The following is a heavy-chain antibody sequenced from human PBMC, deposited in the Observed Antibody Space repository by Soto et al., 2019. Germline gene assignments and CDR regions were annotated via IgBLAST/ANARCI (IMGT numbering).Heavy chain of an antibody. V-gene: IGHV3-23*01. CDR2: ISGSGGST. Sequence: EVQLLESGGGLVQPGGSLRLSCAASGFTFSSYAMSWVRQAPGKGLEWVSAISGSGGSTYYADSVKGRFTISRDNSKNTLYLQMNSLRAEDTAVYYCTKGSPRFLEWLPHRVPDYWGQGTLVTVSS. D-gene: IGHD3-3*01. J-gene: IGHJ4*02. CDR3: TKGSPRFLEWLPHRVPDY. CDR1: GFTFSSYA.